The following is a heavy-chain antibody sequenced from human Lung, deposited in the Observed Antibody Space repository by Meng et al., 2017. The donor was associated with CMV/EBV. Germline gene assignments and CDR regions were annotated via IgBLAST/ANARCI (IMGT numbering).Heavy chain of an antibody. V-gene: IGHV1-46*01. CDR2: INPSSGST. CDR3: ARDLEWLLSPFFDY. D-gene: IGHD3-3*01. CDR1: GYSCTSYF. J-gene: IGHJ4*02. Sequence: KASGYSCTSYFMHWVRQAPGQGLEWMGKINPSSGSTTYAQKFQGRVTMTRDTPTSTVYMELSSLRSEDTALYYCARDLEWLLSPFFDYWGQGTLVTVSS.